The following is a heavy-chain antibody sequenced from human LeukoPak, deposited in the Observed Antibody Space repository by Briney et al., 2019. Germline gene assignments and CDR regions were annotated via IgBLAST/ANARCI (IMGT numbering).Heavy chain of an antibody. CDR3: AKNGDRGAYCSGGTCYPYYYYYMDV. V-gene: IGHV3-23*01. Sequence: GGSLRLSCAASGFTFSSYAMSWVRQAPGRGLEWVSAISTTGGTTYYADSVRGRFTISRDNSRNTLYLQMNSLRAEDTAIYYCAKNGDRGAYCSGGTCYPYYYYYMDVWGKGTTVTISS. D-gene: IGHD2-15*01. CDR1: GFTFSSYA. CDR2: ISTTGGTT. J-gene: IGHJ6*03.